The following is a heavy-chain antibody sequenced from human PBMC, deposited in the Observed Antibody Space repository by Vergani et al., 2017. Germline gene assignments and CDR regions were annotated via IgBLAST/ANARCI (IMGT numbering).Heavy chain of an antibody. CDR3: TRHIGYYYYGMDV. D-gene: IGHD2-15*01. Sequence: VQLVESGGGVVQPGGSLRLSCAASGFTFSSYSMNWVRQAPGKGLEWVGRIRSKANSYATAYAASVKGRFTISRDDSKNTAYLQMNSLKTEDTAVYYCTRHIGYYYYGMDVWGQGTTVTVSS. J-gene: IGHJ6*02. V-gene: IGHV3-73*01. CDR2: IRSKANSYAT. CDR1: GFTFSSYS.